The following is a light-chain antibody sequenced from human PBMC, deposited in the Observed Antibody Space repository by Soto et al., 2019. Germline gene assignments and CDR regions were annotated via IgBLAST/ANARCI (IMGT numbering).Light chain of an antibody. V-gene: IGKV3-15*01. CDR1: QSVSSN. CDR3: QQYNNWPPKT. J-gene: IGKJ1*01. CDR2: AAS. Sequence: EIVMTQSPATLSVSPGERATLSCRASQSVSSNLAWYQQKPGQAPRLLIYAASTRATGIPARFSGSGSGTEFTLTISSLQSEDFAVYYCQQYNNWPPKTFDQGTKVDVK.